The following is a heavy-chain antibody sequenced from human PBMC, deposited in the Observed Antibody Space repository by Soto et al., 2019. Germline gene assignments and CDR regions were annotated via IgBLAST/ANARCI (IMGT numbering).Heavy chain of an antibody. CDR2: ISYDGSNK. CDR1: GFTFSSYG. J-gene: IGHJ4*02. Sequence: QVQLVESGGGVVQPGRSLRLSCAASGFTFSSYGMHWVRQAPGKGLEWVAVISYDGSNKYYADSVKGRFTISRDNSKNTLYLQMNSLRAEDTAVYYCAKDHVTKGPFDYCGQGTLVTVSS. CDR3: AKDHVTKGPFDY. V-gene: IGHV3-30*18. D-gene: IGHD4-17*01.